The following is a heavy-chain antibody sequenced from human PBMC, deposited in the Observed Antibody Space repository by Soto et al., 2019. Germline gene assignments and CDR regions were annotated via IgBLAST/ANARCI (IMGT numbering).Heavy chain of an antibody. CDR3: ARYRMGSPGNNYFDA. D-gene: IGHD3-16*02. J-gene: IGHJ5*02. CDR2: MNQNGGDT. CDR1: GFTFDNYW. Sequence: EVQLVESGGGLVQPGGSLRLSCAASGFTFDNYWMNWVRQAPGKGLEWVANMNQNGGDTYYIDSVKGRFTISRDNAQSSLFLQMNSLRAEDPAVYYCARYRMGSPGNNYFDAWGQGALVAVSS. V-gene: IGHV3-7*01.